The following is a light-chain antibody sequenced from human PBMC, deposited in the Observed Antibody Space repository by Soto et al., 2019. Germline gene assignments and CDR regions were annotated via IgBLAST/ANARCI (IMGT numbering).Light chain of an antibody. CDR2: KAS. Sequence: DIQMTQSPSTLSASVGDRVNITCRASQSIKTWLAWYQQKPGKAPKLQIYKASTLQTGVPSRFSGSGSGTEFTLTISSLQPDDYATYYCQQYNSYPYTFGQGTRVESK. CDR1: QSIKTW. CDR3: QQYNSYPYT. V-gene: IGKV1-5*03. J-gene: IGKJ2*01.